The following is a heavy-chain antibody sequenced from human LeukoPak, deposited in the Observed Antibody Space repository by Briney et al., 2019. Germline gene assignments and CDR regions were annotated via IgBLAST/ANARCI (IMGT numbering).Heavy chain of an antibody. D-gene: IGHD6-13*01. CDR1: GFTFSSHA. Sequence: PGGSLRLSCAASGFTFSSHAMHWVRQAPGKGLKWVAVISHDESTIYYVDSVKGRFTISRDNSKNTVYLQMSSLRVDDTAVYYCAKAASSSWPSYYYGMDVWGQGTTVTVSS. J-gene: IGHJ6*02. CDR2: ISHDESTI. CDR3: AKAASSSWPSYYYGMDV. V-gene: IGHV3-30*04.